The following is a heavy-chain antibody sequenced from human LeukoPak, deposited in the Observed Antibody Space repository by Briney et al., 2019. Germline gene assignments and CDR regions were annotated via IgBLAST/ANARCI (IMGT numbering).Heavy chain of an antibody. CDR2: IIPIFGTA. Sequence: SVKVSCKASGGTFSSYAVSWVRQAPGQGLEWMGGIIPIFGTANYAQKFQGRVTITADKSTSTAYMELSSLRSEDTAVYYCARDAVVVVPAADGPVKINYYYYYMDVWGKGTTVTVSS. J-gene: IGHJ6*03. CDR1: GGTFSSYA. V-gene: IGHV1-69*06. CDR3: ARDAVVVVPAADGPVKINYYYYYMDV. D-gene: IGHD2-2*01.